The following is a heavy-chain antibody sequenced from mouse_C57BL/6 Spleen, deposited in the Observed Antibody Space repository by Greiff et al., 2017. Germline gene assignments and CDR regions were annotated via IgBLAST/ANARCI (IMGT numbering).Heavy chain of an antibody. CDR2: IDPSDSYT. CDR1: GYTFTSYW. CDR3: ARWGLSTRYFDV. D-gene: IGHD3-1*01. Sequence: QVQLQQPGAELVMPGASVKLSCKASGYTFTSYWMHWVKQRPGQGLEWIGEIDPSDSYTNYNQKFKGKSTLTVDKSSSTAYMQLSSLTSEDSAVYYGARWGLSTRYFDVWGTGTTVTVSS. V-gene: IGHV1-69*01. J-gene: IGHJ1*03.